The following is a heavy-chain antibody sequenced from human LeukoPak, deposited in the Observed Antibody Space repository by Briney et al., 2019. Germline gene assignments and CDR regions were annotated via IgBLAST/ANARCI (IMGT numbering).Heavy chain of an antibody. CDR1: GGSFSGYY. D-gene: IGHD6-13*01. Sequence: SETLSLTCAVYGGSFSGYYWSWIRQPPGKGLEWIGEINHSGSTNYNPSLKSRATISVDTSKNQFSLKLSSVTAADTAVYYCARLTSSSWYLFIDYWGQGTLVTVSS. V-gene: IGHV4-34*01. J-gene: IGHJ4*02. CDR3: ARLTSSSWYLFIDY. CDR2: INHSGST.